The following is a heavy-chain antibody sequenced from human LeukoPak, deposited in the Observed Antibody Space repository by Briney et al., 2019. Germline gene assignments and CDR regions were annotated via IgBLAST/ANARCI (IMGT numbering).Heavy chain of an antibody. CDR2: INPNSGGT. CDR1: GYTFTGYY. D-gene: IGHD1-26*01. CDR3: ARNLGATSGYFDY. V-gene: IGHV1-2*02. Sequence: ASVKVSCKASGYTFTGYYIYWVLQAPGQGLEWMGWINPNSGGTNNAQKFQGRVTMTRDTSISTAYMDLSRLRSDDTAVYYCARNLGATSGYFDYWGQGILVTVSS. J-gene: IGHJ4*02.